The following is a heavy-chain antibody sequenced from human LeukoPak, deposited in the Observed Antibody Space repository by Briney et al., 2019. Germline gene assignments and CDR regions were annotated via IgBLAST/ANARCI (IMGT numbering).Heavy chain of an antibody. V-gene: IGHV3-48*03. CDR3: ARGRTPGRNWFDP. J-gene: IGHJ5*02. CDR2: ISSSGSTI. Sequence: PGGSLRLSCAASGFTFSSYEMNWVRQAPGKGLEWVSYISSSGSTIYYADSVKGRFTISRDNAKDSLYLQMNSLRAEDTAVYYCARGRTPGRNWFDPWGQGTLVTVSS. D-gene: IGHD2-15*01. CDR1: GFTFSSYE.